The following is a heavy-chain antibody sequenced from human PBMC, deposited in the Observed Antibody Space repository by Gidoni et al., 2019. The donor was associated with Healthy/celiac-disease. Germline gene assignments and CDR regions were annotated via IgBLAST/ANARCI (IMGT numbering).Heavy chain of an antibody. D-gene: IGHD3-16*02. J-gene: IGHJ4*02. CDR3: ARTPKNYDYVWGSYQNKHLFDY. CDR1: GGSFSGYY. CDR2: INHSGST. Sequence: QVQLQQWGAGLLKPSETLSLTCAVYGGSFSGYYWSWIRQPPGKGLEWIGEINHSGSTNYNPSLKSRVTISVDTSKNQFSLKLSSVTAADTAVYYCARTPKNYDYVWGSYQNKHLFDYWGQGTLVTVSS. V-gene: IGHV4-34*01.